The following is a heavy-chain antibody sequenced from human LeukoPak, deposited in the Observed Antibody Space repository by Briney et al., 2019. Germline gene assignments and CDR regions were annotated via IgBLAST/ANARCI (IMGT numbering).Heavy chain of an antibody. CDR2: ISSSGSTI. CDR1: GFTFSSYE. CDR3: AKAANYDILTGYYLDY. J-gene: IGHJ4*02. D-gene: IGHD3-9*01. V-gene: IGHV3-48*03. Sequence: GGSLRLSCVASGFTFSSYEMNWVRQAPGKGLEWVSYISSSGSTIYYADSVKGRFTISRDNSKNTLYLQMNNLRAEDTAIYYCAKAANYDILTGYYLDYWGQGTLVTVSS.